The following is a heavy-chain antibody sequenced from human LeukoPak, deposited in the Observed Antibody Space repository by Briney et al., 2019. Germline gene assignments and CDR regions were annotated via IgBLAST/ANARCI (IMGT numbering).Heavy chain of an antibody. Sequence: GGSLRLSCAASGFTFSNYSMNWVRQAPGKGLEWVSSISSSSNYIYYADSVKGRFTISRDNAKNSLYLQMNSLRAEDTAVYYCARDITTMVVAVSRLFGDAFDIWGQGTMVTVSS. CDR2: ISSSSNYI. J-gene: IGHJ3*02. V-gene: IGHV3-21*01. CDR1: GFTFSNYS. D-gene: IGHD2-15*01. CDR3: ARDITTMVVAVSRLFGDAFDI.